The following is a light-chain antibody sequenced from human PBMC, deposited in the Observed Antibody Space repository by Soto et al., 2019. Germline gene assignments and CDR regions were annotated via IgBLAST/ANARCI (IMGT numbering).Light chain of an antibody. CDR2: GAF. J-gene: IGKJ4*01. CDR1: QDINRY. CDR3: QQYGTYPLS. Sequence: DIQMTQSPSSLSASVGDRVIITCRASQDINRYLAWFQQKPGKAPKSLIYGAFILQGGVPSRFSGSGSGIDFTLTINSLQPEDFATYFCQQYGTYPLSFGGGTSVDIK. V-gene: IGKV1-16*01.